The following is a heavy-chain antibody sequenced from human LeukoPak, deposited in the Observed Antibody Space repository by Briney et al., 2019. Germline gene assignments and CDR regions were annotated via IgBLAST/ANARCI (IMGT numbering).Heavy chain of an antibody. Sequence: GGSLRLSCAASGFTFSVYGMHWVRQAPGKGLEWVALIWYDGSDRYYADSVKGRFTISRDNSENTLYLQMNSLRAGDTAVYHCVNDRGSNGVLASFDYWGQGTLVTVSS. D-gene: IGHD6-13*01. J-gene: IGHJ4*02. CDR1: GFTFSVYG. CDR3: VNDRGSNGVLASFDY. V-gene: IGHV3-33*03. CDR2: IWYDGSDR.